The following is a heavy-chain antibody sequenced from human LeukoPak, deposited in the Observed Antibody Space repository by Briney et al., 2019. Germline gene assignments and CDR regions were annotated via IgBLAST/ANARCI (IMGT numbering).Heavy chain of an antibody. CDR1: GYIFSNYG. V-gene: IGHV1-18*01. Sequence: AAVKVSCKASGYIFSNYGLIWVRQALGQGLGYMGRSSVYNDNTKYAQKFQGRVTMTTDKTTNTAYMELKNLRYDDTAVYYCARSHTTSLRAPFDYWGLGTPVTVSS. D-gene: IGHD2/OR15-2a*01. J-gene: IGHJ4*02. CDR3: ARSHTTSLRAPFDY. CDR2: SSVYNDNT.